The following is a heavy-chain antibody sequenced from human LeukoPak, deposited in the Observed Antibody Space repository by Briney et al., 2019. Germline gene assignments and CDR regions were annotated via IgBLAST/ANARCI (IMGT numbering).Heavy chain of an antibody. D-gene: IGHD4-11*01. J-gene: IGHJ4*02. CDR2: IYYSGST. Sequence: SETLSLTCTVSGGSISSYYWSWIRQPPGKGLEWIGYIYYSGSTNYNPSLKSRVTISVDTSKNQFSLKLSSVTAADTAVYYCARQEGDYRGYFDYWGQGTLVTVSS. V-gene: IGHV4-59*08. CDR1: GGSISSYY. CDR3: ARQEGDYRGYFDY.